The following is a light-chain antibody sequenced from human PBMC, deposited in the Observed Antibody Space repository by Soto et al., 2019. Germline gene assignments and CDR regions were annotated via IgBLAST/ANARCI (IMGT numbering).Light chain of an antibody. Sequence: QSVLTQPASVSGSPGQSITISCTGSSSDVGGYNYLSWYQQHPGKAPKLIIYEVSNRPSGVSDRFSGSKPGNTASLTISGLQAEDEADFFCSSFTSTSTLVFGTGTKVTVL. V-gene: IGLV2-14*01. CDR2: EVS. J-gene: IGLJ1*01. CDR1: SSDVGGYNY. CDR3: SSFTSTSTLV.